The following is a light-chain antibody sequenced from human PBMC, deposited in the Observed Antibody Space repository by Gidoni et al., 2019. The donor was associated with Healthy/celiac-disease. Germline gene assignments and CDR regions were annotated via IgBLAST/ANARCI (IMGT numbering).Light chain of an antibody. V-gene: IGKV3-15*01. J-gene: IGKJ4*01. CDR3: QQYNNWPPLT. Sequence: EIVLTHSPAPLSVSPGERATLSCRASQSVSSNLAWYQQQPGQAPRLLIYGASTRATGLPARFSGSGSAREFTLTISSLQSEDFAVYYCQQYNNWPPLTFGGXTKVEIK. CDR1: QSVSSN. CDR2: GAS.